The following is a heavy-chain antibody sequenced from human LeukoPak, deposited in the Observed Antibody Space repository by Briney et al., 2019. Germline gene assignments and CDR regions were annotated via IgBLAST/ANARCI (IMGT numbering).Heavy chain of an antibody. D-gene: IGHD2-15*01. Sequence: GGSLRLSCAASGFTVSSNYMSWVRQAPGKGLESVSVIYSGGSTYYADSVKGRFTISRDNSKNTLYLQMNSLRAEDTAVYYCATGYCSGGSCYSYYYYYMDVWGKGTTVTVSS. J-gene: IGHJ6*03. CDR1: GFTVSSNY. CDR2: IYSGGST. V-gene: IGHV3-53*01. CDR3: ATGYCSGGSCYSYYYYYMDV.